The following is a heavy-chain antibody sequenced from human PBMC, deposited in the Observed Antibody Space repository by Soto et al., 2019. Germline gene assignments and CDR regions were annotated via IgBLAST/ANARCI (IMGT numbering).Heavy chain of an antibody. V-gene: IGHV3-7*01. J-gene: IGHJ4*02. CDR2: IKKDGSER. CDR1: GLILGNYW. Sequence: GGSLRLSCAASGLILGNYWMSWVRQAPGKGLEWVANIKKDGSERHDVESVKGRFTISRDNAKNSLYLQMNSLRVEDTAVYYCAGDPNPVVVDYWGQGTLVTVSS. CDR3: AGDPNPVVVDY. D-gene: IGHD3-22*01.